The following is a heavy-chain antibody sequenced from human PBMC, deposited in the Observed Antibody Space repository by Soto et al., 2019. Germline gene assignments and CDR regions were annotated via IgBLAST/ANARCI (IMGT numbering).Heavy chain of an antibody. V-gene: IGHV1-69*13. CDR1: GGTFSSYA. CDR3: ARGVIHYDFWSGYYIPSIDY. J-gene: IGHJ4*02. Sequence: SVKVSCKASGGTFSSYAISWVRQAPGQGLEWMGGIIPIFGTANYAQKFQGRVTITADESTSTAYMELSSLRSEDTAVYYCARGVIHYDFWSGYYIPSIDYWGQGTLVTVPS. D-gene: IGHD3-3*01. CDR2: IIPIFGTA.